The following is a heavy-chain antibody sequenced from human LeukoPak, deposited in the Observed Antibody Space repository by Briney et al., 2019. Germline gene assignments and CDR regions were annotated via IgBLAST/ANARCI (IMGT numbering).Heavy chain of an antibody. Sequence: EGSLRLSCAASGFTFSSYSMTWVRQAPGKGLEWVSSISSSSSYIYYADSVKGRFTISIDNAKNSLYLQMNSLRAEDTAVYYCARDRFWFGEFENYFDYWGQGTLVTVSS. D-gene: IGHD3-10*01. V-gene: IGHV3-21*01. CDR2: ISSSSSYI. CDR1: GFTFSSYS. J-gene: IGHJ4*02. CDR3: ARDRFWFGEFENYFDY.